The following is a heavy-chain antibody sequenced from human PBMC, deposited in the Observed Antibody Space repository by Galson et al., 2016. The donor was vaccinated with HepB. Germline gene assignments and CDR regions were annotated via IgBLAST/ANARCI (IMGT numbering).Heavy chain of an antibody. CDR2: VYYSGST. V-gene: IGHV4-31*03. D-gene: IGHD3-16*01. Sequence: TLSLTCTVSGGSISSGDHYWSWIRQHPEKGLEWIGYVYYSGSTYYNPSLMSRVSISVDTSKNQFSVKLTSVTAADTAVYYCARSYFTGDDVFDIWGQGTMVTVSS. CDR3: ARSYFTGDDVFDI. CDR1: GGSISSGDHY. J-gene: IGHJ3*02.